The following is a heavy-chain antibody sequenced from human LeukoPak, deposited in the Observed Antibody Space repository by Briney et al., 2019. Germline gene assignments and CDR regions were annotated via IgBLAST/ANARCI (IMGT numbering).Heavy chain of an antibody. V-gene: IGHV3-74*01. Sequence: WMDWVRQAPGKGLVWVSRIHPDGKNTAYADSVKGRFTISRDNARNTLFLQMNSLRAEDAAVYYCATYVDTVRYDAFDVWGQGTMVTVSS. D-gene: IGHD5-18*01. CDR1: W. J-gene: IGHJ3*01. CDR3: ATYVDTVRYDAFDV. CDR2: IHPDGKNT.